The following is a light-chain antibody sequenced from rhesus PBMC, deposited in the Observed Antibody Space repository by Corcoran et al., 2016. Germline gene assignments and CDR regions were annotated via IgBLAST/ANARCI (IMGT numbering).Light chain of an antibody. CDR1: QNIYRD. Sequence: DIQMTQSPSALSASVGDRVTISCRASQNIYRDLAWYQQKPGKAPKLLIYAASSLQTGVPSRFSGTGSGTDFTLTISCLQSEDFATYYCQHYYDSPLTFGPGTKLDLK. V-gene: IGKV1S8*01. CDR3: QHYYDSPLT. CDR2: AAS. J-gene: IGKJ3*01.